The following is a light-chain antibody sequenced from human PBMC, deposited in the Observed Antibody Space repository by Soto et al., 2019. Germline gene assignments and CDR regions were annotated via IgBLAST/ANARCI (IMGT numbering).Light chain of an antibody. J-gene: IGLJ3*02. CDR1: NSNLGAGYD. V-gene: IGLV1-51*01. Sequence: QSVLTQPPSVSGAPGQRVTISCTGNNSNLGAGYDVHWYQQFPGTAPKLLIYDSIKRPSGISDRFSGSKSGTSATLGITGLQTGDEATYYCATWDSSLGGGVFGGGTQLTVL. CDR2: DSI. CDR3: ATWDSSLGGGV.